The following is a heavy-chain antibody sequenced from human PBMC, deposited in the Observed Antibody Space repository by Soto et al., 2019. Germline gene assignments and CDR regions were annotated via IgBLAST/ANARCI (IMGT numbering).Heavy chain of an antibody. CDR1: GGSISSSNW. CDR3: ARDSSSSQYNWFDP. Sequence: PSETLSLTCAVSGGSISSSNWWSWVRQPPGKGLEWIGEIYHSGSTNYNPSLKSRVTISVDKSKNQFSLKLSSVTAADTAVYYCARDSSSSQYNWFDPWGQGTLVTVSS. CDR2: IYHSGST. V-gene: IGHV4-4*02. D-gene: IGHD6-6*01. J-gene: IGHJ5*02.